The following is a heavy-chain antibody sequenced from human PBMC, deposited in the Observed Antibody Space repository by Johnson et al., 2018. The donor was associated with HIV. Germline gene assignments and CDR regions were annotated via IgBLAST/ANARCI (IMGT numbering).Heavy chain of an antibody. CDR3: GKDDLGWELSHDDAFDI. J-gene: IGHJ3*02. CDR2: VSWNSGSI. V-gene: IGHV3-9*01. Sequence: VQLVESGGGVVRPGGSLRLSCAASGFTFDAYAMHWVRQAPGKGLAWVSGVSWNSGSIGYADAVKGRFTISRDDAKNSLYLQMNSLRAEDTAVYYCGKDDLGWELSHDDAFDIWGQGTMVIVSS. D-gene: IGHD1-26*01. CDR1: GFTFDAYA.